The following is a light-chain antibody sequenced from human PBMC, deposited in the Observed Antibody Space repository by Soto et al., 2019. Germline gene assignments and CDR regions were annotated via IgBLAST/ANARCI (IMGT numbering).Light chain of an antibody. Sequence: QSALTQPPSVSGSPGQSVTISCTATSSDLFYNDHVSWYQQPPGTAPKLILYEVTNRPSGVPDRFSGSKSGNTASLTISGLQSDDEADYYCSAYRASSTAVFGGGTKLTVL. CDR1: SSDLFYNDH. V-gene: IGLV2-18*02. CDR3: SAYRASSTAV. CDR2: EVT. J-gene: IGLJ3*02.